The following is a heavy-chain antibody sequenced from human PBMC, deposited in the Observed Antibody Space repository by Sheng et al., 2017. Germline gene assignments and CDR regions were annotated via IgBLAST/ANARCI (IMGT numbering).Heavy chain of an antibody. V-gene: IGHV3-30*02. CDR3: AKDRAAVHGDDLDY. CDR2: IQYDARKK. Sequence: VQLVESGGGVVQPGGSLRLSCAASGFSFSNFGMHWVRQAPGKGLEWVAFIQYDARKKYYADSVQGRFTISRDNSKNTLSLQMNSLREEDTAVYYCAKDRAAVHGDDLDYWGQGTLVTVSS. D-gene: IGHD2-21*02. J-gene: IGHJ4*02. CDR1: GFSFSNFG.